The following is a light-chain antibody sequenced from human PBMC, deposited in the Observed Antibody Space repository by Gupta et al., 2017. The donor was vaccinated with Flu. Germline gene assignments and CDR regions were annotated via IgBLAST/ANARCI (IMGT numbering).Light chain of an antibody. CDR1: SSNIGSNT. CDR2: SDN. CDR3: AAWDDSPNGPV. J-gene: IGLJ3*02. V-gene: IGLV1-44*01. Sequence: QSVLTRPPSASETPGQRVTISCSGSSSNIGSNTVSWYQQLPGTAPKLLIHSDNQRPSGVPDRFSGSKSGTSASLAISGLQSEDEADYYCAAWDDSPNGPVFGGGTKLTVL.